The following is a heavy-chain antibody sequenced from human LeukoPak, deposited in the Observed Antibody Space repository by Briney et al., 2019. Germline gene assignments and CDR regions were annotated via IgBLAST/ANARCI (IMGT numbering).Heavy chain of an antibody. CDR1: GFTFSSYS. CDR3: ARSGEGIFGADFDY. J-gene: IGHJ4*02. V-gene: IGHV3-21*04. D-gene: IGHD3-3*02. CDR2: ISSSSSYI. Sequence: GGSLRLSCAASGFTFSSYSMNWVRQAPGEGMEWVSSISSSSSYIYYADSVKGRFTISRDNAKNSLYLQMNSLRAEDTAVYYCARSGEGIFGADFDYWGQGTLVTVSS.